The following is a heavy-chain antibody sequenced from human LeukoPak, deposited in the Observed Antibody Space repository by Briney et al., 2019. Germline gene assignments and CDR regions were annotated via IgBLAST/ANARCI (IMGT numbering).Heavy chain of an antibody. J-gene: IGHJ4*02. CDR1: GFTFSSFE. V-gene: IGHV3-48*03. CDR2: ISGSGITI. D-gene: IGHD5-12*01. Sequence: GGSLRLSCAASGFTFSSFEMNWVRQAPGKGLEWVSYISGSGITIYYADSVKGRFTISRDNAKNSLCLQMNSLRAGDTAVYYCAREMGGYPFDYWGQGTLVTVSS. CDR3: AREMGGYPFDY.